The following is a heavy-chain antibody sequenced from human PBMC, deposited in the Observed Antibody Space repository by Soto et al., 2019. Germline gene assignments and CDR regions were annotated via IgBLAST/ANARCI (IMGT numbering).Heavy chain of an antibody. D-gene: IGHD5-12*01. V-gene: IGHV3-48*01. Sequence: GGSLRLSCAASGVTFCTYSMNWVRQAPGKGLEWVSYISSAGTTIDYADSVKGRFTISRDNAKNSLYLQMNSLRAEDTAVYYCARDGYSDLLAYFDCWGQGTLVTVSS. CDR2: ISSAGTTI. J-gene: IGHJ4*02. CDR1: GVTFCTYS. CDR3: ARDGYSDLLAYFDC.